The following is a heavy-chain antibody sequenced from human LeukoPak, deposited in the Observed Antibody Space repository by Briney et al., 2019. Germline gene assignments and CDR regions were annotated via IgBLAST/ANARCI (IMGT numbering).Heavy chain of an antibody. V-gene: IGHV4-39*01. CDR1: GGSIRSSRYY. D-gene: IGHD3-3*01. Sequence: SSETLSLTCTVSGGSIRSSRYYWGWIRQSPGKDLEWIGTIYFDGNTFYNPSLKSRVTISVDMSKSQFSLKLSSVTAADTAIYYCAAENGNFWIGYHYFEDWGQGTLVSVSS. CDR3: AAENGNFWIGYHYFED. CDR2: IYFDGNT. J-gene: IGHJ4*02.